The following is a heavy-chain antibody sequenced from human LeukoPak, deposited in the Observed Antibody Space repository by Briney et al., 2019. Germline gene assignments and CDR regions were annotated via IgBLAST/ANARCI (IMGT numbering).Heavy chain of an antibody. CDR1: GFTVSSYA. V-gene: IGHV3-23*01. Sequence: PGGSLRPSCAASGFTVSSYAMSWVRQAPGKGLEWVSAIRGSGGSSYYADSVKGRFTISRDNSKNTLYLQMNSLRAEDTAVYYCATTGSLDAFDIWGQGTMVTVSS. CDR3: ATTGSLDAFDI. J-gene: IGHJ3*02. D-gene: IGHD1-1*01. CDR2: IRGSGGSS.